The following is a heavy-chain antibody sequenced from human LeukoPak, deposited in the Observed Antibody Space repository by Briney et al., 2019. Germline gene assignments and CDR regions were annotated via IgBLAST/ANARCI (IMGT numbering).Heavy chain of an antibody. CDR3: ARDYCSGESCYDH. D-gene: IGHD2-15*01. CDR1: GFIFNDYW. CDR2: MKLDGSEE. J-gene: IGHJ4*02. V-gene: IGHV3-7*03. Sequence: GGSLRLSCAASGFIFNDYWMGWVRQAPGKGLEWVANMKLDGSEEYYLDSVKGRFIISRDNANNSLSLQMNSLRTEDTAVYYCARDYCSGESCYDHWDQGTLVTVSS.